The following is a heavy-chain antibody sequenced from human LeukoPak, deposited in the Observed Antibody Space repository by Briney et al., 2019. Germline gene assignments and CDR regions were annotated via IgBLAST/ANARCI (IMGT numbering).Heavy chain of an antibody. J-gene: IGHJ4*02. CDR1: GGSISSDY. CDR2: IYYIGST. V-gene: IGHV4-59*01. Sequence: SETLSLTCTVSGGSISSDYWSWIRQPPGKGLEWIGYIYYIGSTNYNPSLKSRITISVDTSKSHFSLKLSSVAAADTAVYYCTSVVGATGSSDYWGQGTLVTVSS. D-gene: IGHD2-15*01. CDR3: TSVVGATGSSDY.